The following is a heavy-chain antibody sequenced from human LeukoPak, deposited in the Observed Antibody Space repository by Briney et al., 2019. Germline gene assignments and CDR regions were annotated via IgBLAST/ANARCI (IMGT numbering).Heavy chain of an antibody. CDR1: GYTFTGYY. CDR2: FNPDSGGT. D-gene: IGHD3-22*01. J-gene: IGHJ4*02. Sequence: ASVKVSCKASGYTFTGYYMHWVRQAPGQGLEWMGWFNPDSGGTNYAQKFQGRVTMTRDTSISTAYMELSRLRSDDTAVYYCAKVDDRGHYYDSSGPRKLFDYWGQGTLVTVSS. V-gene: IGHV1-2*02. CDR3: AKVDDRGHYYDSSGPRKLFDY.